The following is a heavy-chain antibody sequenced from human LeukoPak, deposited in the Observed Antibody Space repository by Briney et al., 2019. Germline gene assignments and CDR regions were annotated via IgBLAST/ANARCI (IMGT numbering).Heavy chain of an antibody. CDR1: GFTFSSSA. J-gene: IGHJ4*02. CDR2: ISGSGGST. D-gene: IGHD3-16*01. CDR3: AKTEGGYFDC. Sequence: GGSLRLSCAASGFTFSSSAMSWVRQAPGKGLEWVSSISGSGGSTYYADSVKGRFTISRDNSKNTLYLQLNSLRAEDTAVYYCAKTEGGYFDCWGQGTLVTVSS. V-gene: IGHV3-23*01.